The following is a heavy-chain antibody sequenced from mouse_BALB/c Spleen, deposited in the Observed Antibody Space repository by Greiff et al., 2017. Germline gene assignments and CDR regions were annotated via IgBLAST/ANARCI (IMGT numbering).Heavy chain of an antibody. Sequence: EVHLVESGGGLVQPGGSMKLSCVASGFTFSNYWMNWVRQSPEKGLEWVAEIRLKSNNYATHYAESVKGRFTISRDDSKSSVYLQMNNLRAEDTGIYYCTRPGDYDRWYFDVWGAGTTVTVSS. D-gene: IGHD2-4*01. CDR1: GFTFSNYW. CDR2: IRLKSNNYAT. CDR3: TRPGDYDRWYFDV. V-gene: IGHV6-6*02. J-gene: IGHJ1*01.